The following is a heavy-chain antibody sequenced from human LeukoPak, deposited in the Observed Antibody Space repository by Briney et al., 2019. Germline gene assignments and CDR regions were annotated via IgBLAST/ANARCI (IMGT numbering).Heavy chain of an antibody. CDR2: IYTSGST. J-gene: IGHJ4*02. D-gene: IGHD3-22*01. CDR3: ARGGITYYDSSGLDY. V-gene: IGHV4-4*07. CDR1: GGSISSYY. Sequence: SETLSLTCTVSGGSISSYYWSWIRQPAGKGLEWIGRIYTSGSTNYNPSLKSRVTMSVDTSKNQFSLKLSSVTAADTAVYYRARGGITYYDSSGLDYWGQGTLVTVSS.